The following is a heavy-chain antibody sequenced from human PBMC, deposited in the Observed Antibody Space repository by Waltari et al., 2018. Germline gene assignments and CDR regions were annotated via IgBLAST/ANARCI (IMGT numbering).Heavy chain of an antibody. CDR3: AKDMSKMTTFDY. V-gene: IGHV3-30*18. J-gene: IGHJ4*02. CDR2: RSQEGDFN. CDR1: GFSFGDYG. D-gene: IGHD4-17*01. Sequence: QVDLVESGGRVVQPGGSLRLSCAASGFSFGDYGLHWVRQTPGRGLGLVAVRSQEGDFNYYVDSVRGRFTLSRDNSKNTVYLEMNNLRTEDTAVYHCAKDMSKMTTFDYWGQGTLVTVSS.